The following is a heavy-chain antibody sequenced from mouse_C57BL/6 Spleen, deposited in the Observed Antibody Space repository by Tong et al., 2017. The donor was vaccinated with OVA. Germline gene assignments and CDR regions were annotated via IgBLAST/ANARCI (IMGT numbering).Heavy chain of an antibody. CDR3: ERHPYGNYWYFDV. Sequence: EVQLQESGGGLVKPGGSLKLSCAASGFTFSSYAMSWVRQTPEKRLEWVATISSGGSYTYYPDSVKGRFTISRDNAKNTLYLQMSSRKSEDKAMYYCERHPYGNYWYFDVWGAGTTVTVSS. D-gene: IGHD2-1*01. J-gene: IGHJ1*01. V-gene: IGHV5-6*01. CDR1: GFTFSSYA. CDR2: ISSGGSYT.